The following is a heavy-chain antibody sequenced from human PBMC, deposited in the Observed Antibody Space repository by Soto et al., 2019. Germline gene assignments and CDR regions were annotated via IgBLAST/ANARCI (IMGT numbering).Heavy chain of an antibody. CDR2: IYYSGST. J-gene: IGHJ5*02. Sequence: PSETLSLTCTVSGGSISSYYWSWIRQPPGKGLEWIGYIYYSGSTNYNPSLKSRVTISVDTSKNQFSLKLSSVTAADTAVYYCARGGSYYYDQDNWFDPWGQGTLVTVSS. CDR3: ARGGSYYYDQDNWFDP. CDR1: GGSISSYY. D-gene: IGHD3-22*01. V-gene: IGHV4-59*01.